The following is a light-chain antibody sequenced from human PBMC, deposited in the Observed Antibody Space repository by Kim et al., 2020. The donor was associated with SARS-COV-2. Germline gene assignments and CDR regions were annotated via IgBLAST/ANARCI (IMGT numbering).Light chain of an antibody. J-gene: IGLJ1*01. CDR1: SSDVGGYNY. Sequence: QSALTQPASVSGSPGQSITISCTGTSSDVGGYNYVSWYQQDPGKPPKLMIYDVNKRPSGVSSRFSGSKSGNTASLTISGLQAEDEIDYYCSSYTSSGTVFGGGTKVTVL. CDR3: SSYTSSGTV. CDR2: DVN. V-gene: IGLV2-14*01.